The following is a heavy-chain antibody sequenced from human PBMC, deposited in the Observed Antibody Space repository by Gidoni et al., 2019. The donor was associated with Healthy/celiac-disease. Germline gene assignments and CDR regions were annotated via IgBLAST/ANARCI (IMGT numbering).Heavy chain of an antibody. Sequence: EVQLFESGGGLVQPGGSLRLSCAASGFTFSSYAMSWVRQAPGKGLGWVSAISGSGGSTYYADSVKGRFTISRDNSKNTLYLQMNSLRAEDTAVYYCAKGVAVAGYYFDYWGQGTLVTVSS. CDR1: GFTFSSYA. J-gene: IGHJ4*02. D-gene: IGHD6-19*01. V-gene: IGHV3-23*01. CDR3: AKGVAVAGYYFDY. CDR2: ISGSGGST.